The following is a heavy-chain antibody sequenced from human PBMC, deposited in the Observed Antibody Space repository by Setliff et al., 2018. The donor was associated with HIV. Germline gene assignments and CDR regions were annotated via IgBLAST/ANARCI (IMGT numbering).Heavy chain of an antibody. J-gene: IGHJ3*02. CDR3: ATLDQDFHSSAFDTFDI. CDR1: GYTFTGYF. CDR2: INPDSGDT. D-gene: IGHD3-22*01. Sequence: GASVKVSCKTSGYTFTGYFMHWVRQAPRQGLEWMGWINPDSGDTNYAQKFQGRLTMTRDTSINTAYMELSRLRSDDTAVYYCATLDQDFHSSAFDTFDIWGQETMVTVSS. V-gene: IGHV1-2*02.